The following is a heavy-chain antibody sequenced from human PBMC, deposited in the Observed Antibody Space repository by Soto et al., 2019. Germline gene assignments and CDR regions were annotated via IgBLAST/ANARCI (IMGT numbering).Heavy chain of an antibody. CDR2: TYYRSKWYN. D-gene: IGHD6-13*01. CDR3: ARGLGYSSSWYRYYYYGMDV. J-gene: IGHJ6*02. CDR1: GDSVSSNSAA. V-gene: IGHV6-1*01. Sequence: PSQTLSLTCAISGDSVSSNSAAWNWIRQSPSRGLEWLGRTYYRSKWYNDYAVSVKSRITINPDTSKNQFSLQLNSVTPEDTAVYYCARGLGYSSSWYRYYYYGMDVWGQGTTVTVSS.